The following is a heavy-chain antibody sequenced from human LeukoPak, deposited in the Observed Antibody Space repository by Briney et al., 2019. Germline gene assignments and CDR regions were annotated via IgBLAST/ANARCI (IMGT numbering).Heavy chain of an antibody. D-gene: IGHD3-10*01. CDR2: IYTSGST. V-gene: IGHV4-61*02. CDR3: ARESATSGSTD. CDR1: GGSISSGSYY. Sequence: SQTLSLTCTVSGGSISSGSYYWSWIRQPAGKGLEWIGRIYTSGSTNYNPSLKSRVTISLDTSKDQFSLRLSSVTAADTAFYYCARESATSGSTDWGQGTLVTVSS. J-gene: IGHJ4*02.